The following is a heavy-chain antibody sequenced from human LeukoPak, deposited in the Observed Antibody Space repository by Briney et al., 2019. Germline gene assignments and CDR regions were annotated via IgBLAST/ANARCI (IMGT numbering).Heavy chain of an antibody. CDR2: ISAYNGNT. CDR3: ARVTVVRGDYFDY. CDR1: GYTFTGYY. Sequence: ASVKVSCKASGYTFTGYYMHWVRQAPGQGLEWMGWISAYNGNTNYAQKLQGRVTMTTDTSTSTAYMELRSLRSDDTAVYYCARVTVVRGDYFDYWGQGTLVTVSS. V-gene: IGHV1-18*04. J-gene: IGHJ4*02. D-gene: IGHD4-23*01.